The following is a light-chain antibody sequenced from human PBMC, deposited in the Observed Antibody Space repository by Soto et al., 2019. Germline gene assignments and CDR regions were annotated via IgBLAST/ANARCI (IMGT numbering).Light chain of an antibody. CDR1: QSVSNY. CDR2: GAS. Sequence: EIVMTQSPATLSVSPGETATLSCRASQSVSNYLAWYQQKPGRAPRLLIYGASNRATGIPARFSGSGSGTDFTLTISSLEPEDFAVYYCQQHFNGPITFGQGTRLEI. J-gene: IGKJ5*01. CDR3: QQHFNGPIT. V-gene: IGKV3-11*01.